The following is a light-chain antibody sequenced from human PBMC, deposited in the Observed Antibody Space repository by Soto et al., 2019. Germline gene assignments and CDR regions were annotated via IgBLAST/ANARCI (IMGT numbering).Light chain of an antibody. Sequence: DIVMTQSPLSLPVTPGEPASISCRSSQSLLHSNGYNYLDWYLQKPGQSPQLLIYLGSNRASGVHDRFSGSGSGTDFTLKISRVEDEDVGVYYCMRALQTPLTFGGGTKVEI. V-gene: IGKV2-28*01. CDR3: MRALQTPLT. CDR1: QSLLHSNGYNY. CDR2: LGS. J-gene: IGKJ4*01.